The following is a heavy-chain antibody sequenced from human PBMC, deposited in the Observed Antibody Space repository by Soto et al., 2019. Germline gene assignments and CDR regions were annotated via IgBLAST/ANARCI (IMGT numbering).Heavy chain of an antibody. CDR2: VYPDDSDT. Sequence: PGESLKISCKSSGYNFINHWIAWVRQMPGKGLEWMGIVYPDDSDTRYSPSFQGQVTISADKSISTAYLQWSSLEASDTAMYYCARPTYCSSTHCSPFDYWGQGTLVTVSS. J-gene: IGHJ4*02. V-gene: IGHV5-51*01. D-gene: IGHD2-2*01. CDR1: GYNFINHW. CDR3: ARPTYCSSTHCSPFDY.